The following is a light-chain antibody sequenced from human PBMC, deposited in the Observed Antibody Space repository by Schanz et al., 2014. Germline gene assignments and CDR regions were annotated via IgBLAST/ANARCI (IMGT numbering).Light chain of an antibody. CDR1: SSDVGGYNY. CDR3: TSYTSSSTQV. J-gene: IGLJ3*02. Sequence: QSALTQPASVSGSPGQSITISCTGTSSDVGGYNYVSWYQRHPGKAPKLMIYDVSNRPSGVSYRFSGSKSGNTASLTISGLQADDEADYYCTSYTSSSTQVFGGGTKLTVL. CDR2: DVS. V-gene: IGLV2-14*01.